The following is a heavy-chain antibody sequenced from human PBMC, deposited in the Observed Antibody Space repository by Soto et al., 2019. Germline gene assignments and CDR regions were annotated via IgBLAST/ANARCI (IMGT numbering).Heavy chain of an antibody. J-gene: IGHJ4*02. D-gene: IGHD2-15*01. Sequence: PGESLKISCEASGYDFTNYWIGWGRQVPGKGLEWMGIIAPGDSDTRYSPSFQGQVTVSADKSISTAYLRWSNLKASDTAMYYCARLLCSGGSCYGDYWGQGILVTVSS. CDR1: GYDFTNYW. V-gene: IGHV5-51*01. CDR3: ARLLCSGGSCYGDY. CDR2: IAPGDSDT.